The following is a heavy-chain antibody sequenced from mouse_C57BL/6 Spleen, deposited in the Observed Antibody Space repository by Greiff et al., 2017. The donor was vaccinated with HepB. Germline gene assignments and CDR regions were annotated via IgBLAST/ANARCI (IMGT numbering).Heavy chain of an antibody. Sequence: QVQLQQPGAELVKPGASVKMSCKASGYTFTSYWITWVKQRPGQGLEWIGDIYPGSGSTNYNEKFKSKATLNVDTSSSTAYMQLSSLTSEDSAVYYCARRYDGYYDWFAYWGQGTLVTVSA. V-gene: IGHV1-55*01. CDR2: IYPGSGST. CDR3: ARRYDGYYDWFAY. D-gene: IGHD2-3*01. J-gene: IGHJ3*01. CDR1: GYTFTSYW.